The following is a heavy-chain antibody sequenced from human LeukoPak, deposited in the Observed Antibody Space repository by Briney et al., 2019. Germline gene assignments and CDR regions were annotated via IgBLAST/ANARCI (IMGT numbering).Heavy chain of an antibody. CDR1: GASISSNTYY. CDR2: IFNAGST. V-gene: IGHV4-39*01. Sequence: KPSETLSLTCTVSGASISSNTYYWAWLRQSPGKGLEWIGSIFNAGSTFYNPSLTSRVTMSVDTSKNQFSLKLSSVTAADTAMYYCARNMTVILVAERTDAFDIWGQGTMVTVSS. CDR3: ARNMTVILVAERTDAFDI. D-gene: IGHD3-22*01. J-gene: IGHJ3*02.